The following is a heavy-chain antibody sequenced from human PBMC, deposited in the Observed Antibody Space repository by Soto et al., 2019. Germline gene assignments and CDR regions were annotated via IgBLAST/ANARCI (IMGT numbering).Heavy chain of an antibody. CDR2: IYTSGST. Sequence: QVQLQESGPGLVKPSETLSLTCTVSGGSISSYYWSWIRQPAGKGLEWIGRIYTSGSTNYNPSLKSRVTMSVDTSKNQFSLKLSSVTAADTAVYYCARDATAMGSFRAFDIWGQGTMVTVSS. J-gene: IGHJ3*02. D-gene: IGHD5-18*01. CDR3: ARDATAMGSFRAFDI. CDR1: GGSISSYY. V-gene: IGHV4-4*07.